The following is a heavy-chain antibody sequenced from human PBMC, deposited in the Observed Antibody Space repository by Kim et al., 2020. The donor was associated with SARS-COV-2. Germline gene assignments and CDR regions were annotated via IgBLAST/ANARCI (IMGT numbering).Heavy chain of an antibody. D-gene: IGHD4-17*01. Sequence: SETLSLTCTVSGGSISSYYWSWIRQPPGKGLEWIGYIYYSGSTNYNPSLKSRVTISVDTSKHQFSLKLGSVTAADTAVYYCAREGGDYGGNSDWYFDPWGRGTLVTVSS. CDR3: AREGGDYGGNSDWYFDP. J-gene: IGHJ2*01. V-gene: IGHV4-59*13. CDR2: IYYSGST. CDR1: GGSISSYY.